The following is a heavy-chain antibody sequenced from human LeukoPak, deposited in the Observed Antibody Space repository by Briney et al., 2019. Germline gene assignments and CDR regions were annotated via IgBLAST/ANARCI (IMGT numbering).Heavy chain of an antibody. V-gene: IGHV4-39*07. CDR3: ARGGRGYSYGDLDY. CDR1: VGSISSSSYY. D-gene: IGHD5-18*01. J-gene: IGHJ4*02. CDR2: IYYSGST. Sequence: SETLSLTCTVSVGSISSSSYYWGWIRQPPGKGLEWIGSIYYSGSTYYNPSLKSRVTISVDTSKNQFSPKLSAVTAADTAVYYCARGGRGYSYGDLDYWGQGTLVTVSS.